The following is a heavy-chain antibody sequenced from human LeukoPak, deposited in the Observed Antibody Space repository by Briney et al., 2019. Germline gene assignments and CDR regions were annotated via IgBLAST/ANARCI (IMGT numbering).Heavy chain of an antibody. CDR3: ATDRSSIAVRPH. J-gene: IGHJ4*02. CDR1: GFTFSSYW. Sequence: QPGGSLRLSCAASGFTFSSYWMHWVRQAPGKGLVWVSRINTDGSSTNYADSVKGRFTISRDNAKNTLYLQMNSLRAEDTAVYYCATDRSSIAVRPHWGQGTLVTVSS. CDR2: INTDGSST. D-gene: IGHD6-6*01. V-gene: IGHV3-74*01.